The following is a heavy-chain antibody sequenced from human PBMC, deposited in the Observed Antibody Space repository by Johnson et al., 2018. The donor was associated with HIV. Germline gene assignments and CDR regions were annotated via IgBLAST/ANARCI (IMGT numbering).Heavy chain of an antibody. CDR2: ISYDGSVK. CDR1: GFTFRNYG. Sequence: QVQLVESGGGVVQPGRSLRLSCVASGFTFRNYGMHWVRQAPGKGLEWVAVISYDGSVKYYADAVKGRFTISRDNSKNTLYLQMNSLRAEDTAVYYCAKGMGGWLLAHAFDIWGQGTMVTISS. J-gene: IGHJ3*02. CDR3: AKGMGGWLLAHAFDI. V-gene: IGHV3-30*18. D-gene: IGHD3-22*01.